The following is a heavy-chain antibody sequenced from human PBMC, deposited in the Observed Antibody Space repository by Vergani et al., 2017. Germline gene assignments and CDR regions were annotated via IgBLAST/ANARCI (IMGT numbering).Heavy chain of an antibody. CDR2: MDYSGST. J-gene: IGHJ4*02. V-gene: IGHV4-39*01. CDR3: ASKRGACRAAYCHSYDF. D-gene: IGHD2-15*01. CDR1: GDSVISTDYH. Sequence: VQLQESGPGLVKPSETLSLTCTVSGDSVISTDYHWGWIRQPPGKGLEWIGSMDYSGSTSYNPSLESRISISFETPKNQFSLRLTFVTAADTAVYYCASKRGACRAAYCHSYDFWGPGTLVGVSS.